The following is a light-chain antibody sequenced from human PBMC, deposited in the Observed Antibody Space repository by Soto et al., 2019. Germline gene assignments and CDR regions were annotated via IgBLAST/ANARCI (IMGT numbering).Light chain of an antibody. CDR2: LNSDGSH. Sequence: QSALTQPASVSGSPGQSITISCTLSSGHSSYAIAWHQQQPEKGPRYLMKLNSDGSHSKGDGIPDRFSGSSSGAERYLTISSLQSEDESEYYCQAWDSGTVVFGGGTKLTVL. J-gene: IGLJ2*01. V-gene: IGLV4-69*01. CDR3: QAWDSGTVV. CDR1: SGHSSYA.